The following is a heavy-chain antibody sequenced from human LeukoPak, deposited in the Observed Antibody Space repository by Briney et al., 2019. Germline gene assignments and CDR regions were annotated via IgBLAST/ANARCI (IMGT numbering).Heavy chain of an antibody. Sequence: VGSLRLSCAASGFTFSSHWMNWVRQAPGKGLEWVANIKEDGSEKYYVDSVKGRFTISRGNAKNSLCLQMNSLRAEDTAIYYCVRSGGYWGQGTLVTVSS. CDR2: IKEDGSEK. V-gene: IGHV3-7*05. CDR3: VRSGGY. J-gene: IGHJ4*02. D-gene: IGHD1-26*01. CDR1: GFTFSSHW.